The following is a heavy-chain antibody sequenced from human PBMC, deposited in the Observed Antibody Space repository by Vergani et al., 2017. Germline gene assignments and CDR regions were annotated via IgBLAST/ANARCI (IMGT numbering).Heavy chain of an antibody. CDR3: TVDKEXRYCSSTSCYKLGY. D-gene: IGHD2-2*02. V-gene: IGHV3-73*02. CDR2: IRSKANSYAT. CDR1: GFTFSGSA. Sequence: EVQLVESGGGLVQPGGSPKLSCAASGFTFSGSAMHWVRQASGKGLEWVGRIRSKANSYATAYAASVKGRFTISRDDSKNTAYLQMNSLKTEDTAVYYCTVDKEXRYCSSTSCYKLGYWGQGTLVTVSS. J-gene: IGHJ4*02.